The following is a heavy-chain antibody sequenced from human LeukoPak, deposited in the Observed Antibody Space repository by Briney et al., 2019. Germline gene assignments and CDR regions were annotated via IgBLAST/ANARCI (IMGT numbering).Heavy chain of an antibody. D-gene: IGHD6-19*01. CDR3: ARFDSSGYSFDY. CDR1: GFTFSSYW. CDR2: IWYDGSNK. Sequence: PGGSLRLSCAASGFTFSSYWMSWVRQAPGKGLEWVAVIWYDGSNKYYADSVKGRFTISRDNSKNTLYLQMNSLRAEDTAVYYCARFDSSGYSFDYWGQGTLVTVSS. J-gene: IGHJ4*02. V-gene: IGHV3-33*08.